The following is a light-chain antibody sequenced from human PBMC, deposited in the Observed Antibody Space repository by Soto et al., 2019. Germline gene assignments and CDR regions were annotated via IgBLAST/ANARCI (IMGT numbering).Light chain of an antibody. CDR2: TAS. Sequence: DIQMTQSPSSLSASVGDRVTISCRASERISDYLACYQQKPGKAPKLLINTASSLRSGVPSRFSGSGSGTDFILTIDSLQPEDFATYFCQQTNTSPWTFGQGTKVEIK. CDR3: QQTNTSPWT. V-gene: IGKV1-39*01. CDR1: ERISDY. J-gene: IGKJ1*01.